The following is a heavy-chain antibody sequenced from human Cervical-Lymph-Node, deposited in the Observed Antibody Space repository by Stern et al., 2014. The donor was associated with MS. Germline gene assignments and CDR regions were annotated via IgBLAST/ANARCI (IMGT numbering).Heavy chain of an antibody. CDR1: GGTFSSYA. J-gene: IGHJ2*01. CDR3: AREDAIAVAGTVWYFDL. Sequence: MQLVESGPEVKKPGSSVKVSCRGSGGTFSSYAISWIRQAPGQGLEWMGGIIPIFGTATYAQKFQGKVTFTADQSTATVYMELRSLRSEDTAVYYCAREDAIAVAGTVWYFDLWGRGTLVTVSS. V-gene: IGHV1-69*01. D-gene: IGHD6-19*01. CDR2: IIPIFGTA.